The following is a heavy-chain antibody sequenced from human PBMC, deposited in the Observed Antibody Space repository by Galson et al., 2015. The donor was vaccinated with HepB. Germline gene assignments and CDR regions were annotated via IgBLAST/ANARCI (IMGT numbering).Heavy chain of an antibody. V-gene: IGHV1-18*01. CDR2: ISAYNGNT. D-gene: IGHD6-13*01. CDR1: GYTFTSYG. J-gene: IGHJ2*01. Sequence: SVKVSCKASGYTFTSYGISWVRQAPGQGLEWMGWISAYNGNTNYAQKLQGRVTMTTDTSTSTAYMELRSLRSDDTAVYYCARAPPIAAAADWYFDLWGRGTLVTVSS. CDR3: ARAPPIAAAADWYFDL.